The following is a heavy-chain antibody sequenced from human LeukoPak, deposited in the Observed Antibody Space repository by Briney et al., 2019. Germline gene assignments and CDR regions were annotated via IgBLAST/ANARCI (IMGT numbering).Heavy chain of an antibody. J-gene: IGHJ5*02. CDR1: GGSISSDY. Sequence: PSETLSLTCTVSGGSISSDYWSWIRQPPGKGLEYIGFMFASGTSNYNPSFKSRVTMSVDTSKSQFSMNLSSVTAADTAVYHCARGMYELQLGAWFDPWGQGTLVTVSS. CDR3: ARGMYELQLGAWFDP. D-gene: IGHD3-16*01. CDR2: MFASGTS. V-gene: IGHV4-59*01.